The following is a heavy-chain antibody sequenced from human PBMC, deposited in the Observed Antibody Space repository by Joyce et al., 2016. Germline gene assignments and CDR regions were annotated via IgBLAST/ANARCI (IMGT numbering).Heavy chain of an antibody. D-gene: IGHD2-15*01. Sequence: GFTFSSYAMSWVRQAPGKGLEWVSAISGSGGSTYYADSVKGRFNISRDNSKNTLYLQMNSLRAEDTAVYYCAKQVVVAATTNWFDPWGQGTLVTVSS. CDR2: ISGSGGST. CDR3: AKQVVVAATTNWFDP. CDR1: GFTFSSYA. J-gene: IGHJ5*02. V-gene: IGHV3-23*01.